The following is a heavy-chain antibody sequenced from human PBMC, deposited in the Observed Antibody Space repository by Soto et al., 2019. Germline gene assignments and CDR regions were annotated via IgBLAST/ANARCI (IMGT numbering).Heavy chain of an antibody. CDR3: AKDTQPRGYRYYFDD. D-gene: IGHD5-12*01. J-gene: IGHJ4*02. CDR2: ISWNSGSI. V-gene: IGHV3-9*01. CDR1: GFTFDDYA. Sequence: PGGSLRLSCAASGFTFDDYAMHWVRQAPGKGLEWVSGISWNSGSIGYADSVKGRFTISRDNAKNSLYLQMNSLRAEDTALYYCAKDTQPRGYRYYFDDWGQGTLVTVPS.